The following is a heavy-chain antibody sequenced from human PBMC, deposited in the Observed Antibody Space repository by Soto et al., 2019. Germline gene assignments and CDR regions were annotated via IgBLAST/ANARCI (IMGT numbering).Heavy chain of an antibody. CDR2: ISSSGSTI. J-gene: IGHJ5*02. V-gene: IGHV3-11*01. Sequence: GGSLRLSCAASGFTFSDYYMSWIRQAPGKGLEWVSYISSSGSTIYYADSVKGRFTISRDNAKNSLYLQMNSLRAEDTAVYYCARVVAVAGTDLWGFDPWGQGTLVTVSS. D-gene: IGHD6-19*01. CDR3: ARVVAVAGTDLWGFDP. CDR1: GFTFSDYY.